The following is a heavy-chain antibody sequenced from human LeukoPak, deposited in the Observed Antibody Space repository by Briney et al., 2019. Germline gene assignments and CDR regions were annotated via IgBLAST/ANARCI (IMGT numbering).Heavy chain of an antibody. CDR1: GFTFSSYW. Sequence: AGGSLRLSCAASGFTFSSYWMHWVRQAPGKWLVWVSRINSDGSSTSYADSVKGRFTISRDNAKNTLYLQMNSLRAEDTAVYYCARDSSLEVDYWGQGTLVTVSS. CDR2: INSDGSST. J-gene: IGHJ4*02. CDR3: ARDSSLEVDY. D-gene: IGHD3-16*01. V-gene: IGHV3-74*01.